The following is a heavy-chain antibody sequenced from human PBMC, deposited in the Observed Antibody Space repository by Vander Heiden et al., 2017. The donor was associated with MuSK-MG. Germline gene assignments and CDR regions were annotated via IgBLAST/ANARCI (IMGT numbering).Heavy chain of an antibody. D-gene: IGHD5-12*01. CDR3: ARDRRGYSGYDTPDD. CDR2: ISSSSSTI. V-gene: IGHV3-48*02. Sequence: EVQLVESGGGVVQPGGSLRLSWSASGFTFSSYSMNWVRQAPGKGLEWVSYISSSSSTIYYADSVKGRFTISGDNAKNSLHLQMNSLRDEDTAVYYCARDRRGYSGYDTPDDWGEGTLVADYS. J-gene: IGHJ4*02. CDR1: GFTFSSYS.